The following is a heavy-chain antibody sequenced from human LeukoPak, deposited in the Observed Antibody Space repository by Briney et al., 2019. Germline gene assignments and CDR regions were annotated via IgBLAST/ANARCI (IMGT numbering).Heavy chain of an antibody. D-gene: IGHD6-13*01. V-gene: IGHV3-23*01. Sequence: PGGSLRLSCAASGFTFSSYAMSWVRQAPGQGLEWVSAFSGSGGSTYYADSVKGRFTISRDNSKNTLYLQMNSLRAEDTAVYYCAKRHSSSWYFWGQGTLVTVSS. J-gene: IGHJ4*02. CDR3: AKRHSSSWYF. CDR2: FSGSGGST. CDR1: GFTFSSYA.